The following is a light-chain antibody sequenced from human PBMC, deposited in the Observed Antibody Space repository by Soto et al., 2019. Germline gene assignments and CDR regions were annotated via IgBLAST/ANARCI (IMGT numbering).Light chain of an antibody. J-gene: IGKJ2*01. CDR1: QSVRNNY. CDR3: QQYGSSPQNT. CDR2: GAS. V-gene: IGKV3-20*01. Sequence: EGVLTQSPGTLSLSPGERATLSCRASQSVRNNYLAWYQQKPGQAPRLLIYGASNRATGIPDRFSGSGSGKDFTLTISRLEPEDFAVYYCQQYGSSPQNTFGQGTKLEI.